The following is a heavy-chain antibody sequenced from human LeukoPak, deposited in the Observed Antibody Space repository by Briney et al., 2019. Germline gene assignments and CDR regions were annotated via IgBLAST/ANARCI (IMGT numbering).Heavy chain of an antibody. CDR2: ISSSGSTI. CDR1: GFTFSDYY. CDR3: AREAHYYDSSEPDFDY. J-gene: IGHJ4*02. D-gene: IGHD3-22*01. V-gene: IGHV3-11*01. Sequence: GGSLRLSCAASGFTFSDYYMSWIRQAPGKGLEWVSYISSSGSTIYYADSVKGRFTISRDNAKNSLYLQMNGLRAEDTAVYYCAREAHYYDSSEPDFDYWGQGTLVTVSS.